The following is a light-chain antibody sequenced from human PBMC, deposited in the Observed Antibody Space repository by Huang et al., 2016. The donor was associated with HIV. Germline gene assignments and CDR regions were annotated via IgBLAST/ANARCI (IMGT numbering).Light chain of an antibody. J-gene: IGKJ4*01. Sequence: DIVVTQSPDSLAVSLGARATINCKSRQTFLYNSNSDSFIAWYQQRPGQSPKLLIHGASARQSGVPERFSGSVSETNFTLTINGLQPEDVAIYFCQQYSTIPTFGGGTKVDI. V-gene: IGKV4-1*01. CDR3: QQYSTIPT. CDR1: QTFLYNSNSDSF. CDR2: GAS.